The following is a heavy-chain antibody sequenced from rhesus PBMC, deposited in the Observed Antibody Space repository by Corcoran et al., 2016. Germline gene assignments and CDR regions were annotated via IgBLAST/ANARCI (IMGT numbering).Heavy chain of an antibody. V-gene: IGHV3S43*01. CDR1: GFTSGNSD. J-gene: IGHJ6*01. Sequence: EVQLVESGGGLVQPGGSLRLSCAAPGFTSGNSDLIWIRQAPGKGLEWVSYISSGGSIYYSDSVKGRFTISRDNAKNTLYLQMSSLRVEDTAVYYCANTLEYCTGSGCYGLDSWGQGVGVTVSS. CDR2: ISSGGSI. CDR3: ANTLEYCTGSGCYGLDS. D-gene: IGHD2-21*01.